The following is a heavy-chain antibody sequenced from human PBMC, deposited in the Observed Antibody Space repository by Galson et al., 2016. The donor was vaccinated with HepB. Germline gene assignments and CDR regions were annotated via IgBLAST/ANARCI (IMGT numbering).Heavy chain of an antibody. CDR2: TNNDGTST. Sequence: SLRLSCAASGFTFGSYWMHWVRQAPGKGLEWVSRTNNDGTSTTYADSVKGRFTISRDNTKNTLYLHMDTLRPEDTALYYCARDPGSFFDYWGQGSLVTASS. V-gene: IGHV3-74*01. D-gene: IGHD1-26*01. CDR1: GFTFGSYW. CDR3: ARDPGSFFDY. J-gene: IGHJ4*02.